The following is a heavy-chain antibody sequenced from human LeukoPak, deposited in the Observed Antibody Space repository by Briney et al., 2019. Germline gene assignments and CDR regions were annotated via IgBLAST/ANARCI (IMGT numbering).Heavy chain of an antibody. CDR2: TYYRSKWYN. V-gene: IGHV6-1*01. Sequence: SQTLSLTCAIYGDSVSTNSAAWNWIRQSPSRGLEWLGRTYYRSKWYNDYAVSVKSRITINPDTSKNQFSLQLNSVTPGDTAVYYCARVIPEGAAAGIGPFDYWGQGTLVTVSS. J-gene: IGHJ4*02. CDR1: GDSVSTNSAA. D-gene: IGHD6-13*01. CDR3: ARVIPEGAAAGIGPFDY.